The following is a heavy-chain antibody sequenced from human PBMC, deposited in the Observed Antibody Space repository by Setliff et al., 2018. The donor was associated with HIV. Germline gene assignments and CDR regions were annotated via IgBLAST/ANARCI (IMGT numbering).Heavy chain of an antibody. D-gene: IGHD2-2*01. CDR2: TIPMFGTA. CDR3: ARESACSSTSCPKVLDY. V-gene: IGHV1-69*05. J-gene: IGHJ4*02. Sequence: SVKVSCKASGGTFGIYGISWVRQAPGQGLEWMGGTIPMFGTANYAQKFQGRVTITTDESTNTGYMELSSLRSEDTAVYYCARESACSSTSCPKVLDYLGQGTLVTVSS. CDR1: GGTFGIYG.